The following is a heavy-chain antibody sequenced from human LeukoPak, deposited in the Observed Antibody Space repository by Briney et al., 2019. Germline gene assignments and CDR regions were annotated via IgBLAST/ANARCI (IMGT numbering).Heavy chain of an antibody. J-gene: IGHJ1*01. CDR1: GFTFSSYA. CDR3: ARDRGDVYCGGDCSIRRHWYFQH. V-gene: IGHV3-30-3*01. D-gene: IGHD2-21*02. CDR2: ISYDGSNK. Sequence: GGSLRLSCAASGFTFSSYAMHWVRQAPGKGLEWVAVISYDGSNKYYADSVKGRFTISRDNSKNTLYLQMNSLRAEDTAVYYCARDRGDVYCGGDCSIRRHWYFQHWGQGTLVTVSS.